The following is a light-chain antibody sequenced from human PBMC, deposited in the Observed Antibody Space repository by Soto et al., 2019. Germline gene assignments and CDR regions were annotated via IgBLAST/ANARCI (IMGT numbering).Light chain of an antibody. Sequence: QSVLTQPPSVSAAPGQKVTISCTGSSFNIGTYFVSWYQQLPGTAPKLLIYEDYKRPSGIPDRFSGSKSGSSATLGISGLQTEDEADYFCGTWDSSQTTVLFGGGTKLTVL. CDR2: EDY. CDR3: GTWDSSQTTVL. V-gene: IGLV1-51*02. J-gene: IGLJ2*01. CDR1: SFNIGTYF.